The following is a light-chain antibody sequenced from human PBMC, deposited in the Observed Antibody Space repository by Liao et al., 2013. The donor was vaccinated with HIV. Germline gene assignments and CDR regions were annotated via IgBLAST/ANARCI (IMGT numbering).Light chain of an antibody. Sequence: SYELTQPPSLSVAPGKTARITCGGNNLGTKGVHWYQQRPGQAPVLVMYADRDRPSGIPERFSGSKNGNTATLTISRVEAGDEADYYCQVWDITSDHYVFGIGTKVTVL. CDR3: QVWDITSDHYV. CDR1: NLGTKG. J-gene: IGLJ1*01. CDR2: ADR. V-gene: IGLV3-21*01.